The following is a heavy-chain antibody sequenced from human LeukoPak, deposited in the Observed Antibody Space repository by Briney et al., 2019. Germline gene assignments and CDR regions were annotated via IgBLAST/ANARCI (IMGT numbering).Heavy chain of an antibody. V-gene: IGHV1-2*02. CDR1: GYTFTGYY. J-gene: IGHJ4*02. CDR3: ARGISRDGYNTRDY. Sequence: ASVKVSCKASGYTFTGYYMHWVRQAPGQGLEWMGWINPNSGGTNYAQKFQGRVTMTRDTSISTAYMELSRLRSDDTAVYYCARGISRDGYNTRDYWGQGTLVTVSS. D-gene: IGHD5-24*01. CDR2: INPNSGGT.